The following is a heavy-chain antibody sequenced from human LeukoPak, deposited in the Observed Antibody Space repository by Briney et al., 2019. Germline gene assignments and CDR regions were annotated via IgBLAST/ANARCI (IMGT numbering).Heavy chain of an antibody. Sequence: PGGSLRLSCAASGFTFSNYAVNWVRQAPGKGLEWVSTITGSGGSTFYADFVKGRFTISRDNSMDTLYLQMNSLRAEDTAVYYCAKDSGSVLDYWGQGTLVTVSS. J-gene: IGHJ4*02. CDR1: GFTFSNYA. CDR3: AKDSGSVLDY. CDR2: ITGSGGST. D-gene: IGHD1-26*01. V-gene: IGHV3-23*01.